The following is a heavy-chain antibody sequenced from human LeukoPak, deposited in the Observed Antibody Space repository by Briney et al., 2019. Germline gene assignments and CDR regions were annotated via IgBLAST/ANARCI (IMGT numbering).Heavy chain of an antibody. J-gene: IGHJ5*02. D-gene: IGHD3-22*01. V-gene: IGHV1-2*02. CDR2: INPNSGGT. CDR1: GYTFTGYY. CDR3: AIDSSGYYNWFDP. Sequence: ASVKVSCKASGYTFTGYYMHWVRQAPGRGLEWMGWINPNSGGTNYAQKFQGRVTMTRDTSISTAYMELSRLRSDDTAVYYCAIDSSGYYNWFDPWGQGTLVTVSS.